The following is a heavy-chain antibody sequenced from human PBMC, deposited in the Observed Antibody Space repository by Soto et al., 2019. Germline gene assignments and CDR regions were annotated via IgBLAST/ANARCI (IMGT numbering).Heavy chain of an antibody. J-gene: IGHJ6*02. V-gene: IGHV3-33*01. Sequence: QVQLVESGGGVVQPGTSPRLSCTASGFTFSSYGMHWVRQAPGKGLEWVAVIWYDGSNKYYADSVKGRFTISRDNSKNTLYMQMNSLRAEDTAVYYCARDRIVVAAYYYNYGMDVWGQGTMVTVSS. CDR1: GFTFSSYG. CDR3: ARDRIVVAAYYYNYGMDV. D-gene: IGHD6-19*01. CDR2: IWYDGSNK.